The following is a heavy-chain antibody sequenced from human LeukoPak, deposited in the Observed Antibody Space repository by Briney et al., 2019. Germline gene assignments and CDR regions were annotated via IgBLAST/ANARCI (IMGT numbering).Heavy chain of an antibody. CDR3: ATYSSLDY. V-gene: IGHV3-53*01. D-gene: IGHD3-22*01. CDR2: IYSGGST. CDR1: GFTVSNNY. Sequence: GGSLRLSCAASGFTVSNNYMSWVRQAPGKGLEWVSLIYSGGSTYYADSVKGRFAISRDNSKNTLYLQMNSLRAEDTAVYYCATYSSLDYWGQGTLVTVSS. J-gene: IGHJ4*02.